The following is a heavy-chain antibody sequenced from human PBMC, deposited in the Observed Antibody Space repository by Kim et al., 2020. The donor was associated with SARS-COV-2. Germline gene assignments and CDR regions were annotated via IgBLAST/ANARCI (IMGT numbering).Heavy chain of an antibody. V-gene: IGHV4-39*01. CDR3: ARLDTDIVVVVAATETGAFDI. Sequence: SETLSLTCTVSGGSISSSSYYWGWIRQPPGKGLEWIGSIYYSGSTYYNPSLKSRVTISVDTSKNQFSLKLSSVTAADTAVYYCARLDTDIVVVVAATETGAFDIWGQGTMVTVSS. CDR1: GGSISSSSYY. D-gene: IGHD2-15*01. J-gene: IGHJ3*02. CDR2: IYYSGST.